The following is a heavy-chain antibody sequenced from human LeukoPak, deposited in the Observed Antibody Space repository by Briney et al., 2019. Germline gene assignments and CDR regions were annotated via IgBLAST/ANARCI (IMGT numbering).Heavy chain of an antibody. J-gene: IGHJ4*02. CDR2: VLYDGSMQ. V-gene: IGHV3-30*04. D-gene: IGHD2-15*01. CDR3: AKAPVTSCRGAFCYPFDY. CDR1: GFPFTSYS. Sequence: GGSLRLSCAASGFPFTSYSMHWVRQAPGKGLEWVGVVLYDGSMQYYADSVKGRFTISRDNSKNTLYVQMNSLRGEDTAVYYCAKAPVTSCRGAFCYPFDYWGQGTLVTVSS.